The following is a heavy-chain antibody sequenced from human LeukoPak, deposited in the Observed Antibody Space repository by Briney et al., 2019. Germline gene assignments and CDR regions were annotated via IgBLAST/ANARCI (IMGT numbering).Heavy chain of an antibody. J-gene: IGHJ4*02. V-gene: IGHV3-33*01. CDR1: GFTFSSYG. Sequence: GRSLRLSCAASGFTFSSYGMHWVRQAPGKGLEWVAVIWYDGSNKYYPDSVKGRFTISRDNSKNTLYLQMNSLRAEDTAVYYCARAYSGSDIFDYWGQGTLVTVSS. D-gene: IGHD1-26*01. CDR2: IWYDGSNK. CDR3: ARAYSGSDIFDY.